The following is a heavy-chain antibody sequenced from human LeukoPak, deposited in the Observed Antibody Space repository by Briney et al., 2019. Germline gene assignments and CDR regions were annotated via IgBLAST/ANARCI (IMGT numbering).Heavy chain of an antibody. D-gene: IGHD3-16*01. CDR1: GYSFTRNG. CDR3: ARDVNYAFDY. V-gene: IGHV1-18*01. Sequence: ASVKVSCKPSGYSFTRNGISWVRQAPGQGLEWMAWISANSGNTNYAQNFQDRVTLTTDTYTSTAYMELRSLRSDDTAVYYCARDVNYAFDYWGQGTLVTVSS. CDR2: ISANSGNT. J-gene: IGHJ4*02.